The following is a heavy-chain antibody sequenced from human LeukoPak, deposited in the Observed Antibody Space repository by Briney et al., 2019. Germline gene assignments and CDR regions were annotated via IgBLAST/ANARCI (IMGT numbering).Heavy chain of an antibody. V-gene: IGHV4-4*02. Sequence: PSETLSLTCAVSGGSISSSNWWSWVRQPPGKGLEWIGEIYHSGSTNYNPSLKSRVTISVDRAKNQFSLKLSSVTAADTAGYYCARDCDLYGSSTSPGGLTWGQGTLVTVSS. D-gene: IGHD2-2*01. CDR1: GGSISSSNW. CDR2: IYHSGST. CDR3: ARDCDLYGSSTSPGGLT. J-gene: IGHJ4*02.